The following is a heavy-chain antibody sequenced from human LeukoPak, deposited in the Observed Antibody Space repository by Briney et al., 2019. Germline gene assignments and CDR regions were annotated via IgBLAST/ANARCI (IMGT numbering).Heavy chain of an antibody. CDR1: GYTFTGYY. J-gene: IGHJ4*02. CDR3: ARTPRGNYDYVWGTNKNFDY. Sequence: GASVKVSCKASGYTFTGYYMHWVRQAPGQGLEWMGIINPSGGSTSYAQKFQGRVTMTRDTSTSTVYMELSSLRSEDTAVYYCARTPRGNYDYVWGTNKNFDYWGQGTLVTVSS. CDR2: INPSGGST. D-gene: IGHD3-16*01. V-gene: IGHV1-46*01.